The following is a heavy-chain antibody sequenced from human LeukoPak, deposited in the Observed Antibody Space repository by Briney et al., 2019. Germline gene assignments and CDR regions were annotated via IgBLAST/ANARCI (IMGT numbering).Heavy chain of an antibody. D-gene: IGHD2-2*01. CDR1: GGSLSSYY. CDR2: VYYGDT. V-gene: IGHV4-59*01. CDR3: ARLAGVPAAMADY. Sequence: PSETLSLTCSVSGGSLSSYYWSWIRQPPGKGLEWIGYVYYGDTNYNASLKSRVTISEDMSKNQFSLKLTSVTAADTAVYYCARLAGVPAAMADYWGQGTLVTVSS. J-gene: IGHJ4*02.